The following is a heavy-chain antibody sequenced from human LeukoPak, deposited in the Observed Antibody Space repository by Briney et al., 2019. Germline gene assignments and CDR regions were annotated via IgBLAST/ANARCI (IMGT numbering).Heavy chain of an antibody. D-gene: IGHD2-8*01. CDR2: IYYSGST. Sequence: PSETLSLTCTVSGGSISSGGYYWSWIRQPPGKGLEWIGYIYYSGSTYYNPSLKSRVSISIDTSKNQFSLKLSSVTAADTAVYYCARVYQGIPGYWGQGTLVTVSS. J-gene: IGHJ4*02. CDR1: GGSISSGGYY. V-gene: IGHV4-30-4*01. CDR3: ARVYQGIPGY.